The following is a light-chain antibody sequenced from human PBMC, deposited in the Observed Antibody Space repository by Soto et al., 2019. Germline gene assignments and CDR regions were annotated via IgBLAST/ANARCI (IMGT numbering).Light chain of an antibody. V-gene: IGLV2-8*01. J-gene: IGLJ1*01. CDR1: SSDVGDYKY. Sequence: QSVLTQPPSASGSPGQSVTISCTGTSSDVGDYKYVAWYQQYPGKAPKLMIYEVNKRPSGVPDRLSGSKSGNTASLTVSGLQAEDEADYYCSSYAGSNSYVFGTGTKATVL. CDR3: SSYAGSNSYV. CDR2: EVN.